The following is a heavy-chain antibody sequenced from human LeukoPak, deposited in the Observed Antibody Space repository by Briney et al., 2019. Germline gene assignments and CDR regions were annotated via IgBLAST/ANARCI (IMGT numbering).Heavy chain of an antibody. D-gene: IGHD6-19*01. J-gene: IGHJ4*02. V-gene: IGHV3-21*01. CDR3: GRAVIAVAGRCFDY. CDR1: GFTFSSYS. CDR2: ISSSSSYI. Sequence: GGSLRLSCAASGFTFSSYSMNWVRQAPGKGLEWVSSISSSSSYIYYADSVKGRFTISRDNAKNSLYLQMNSLRAEDTAVYYCGRAVIAVAGRCFDYWGQGTLVTVSS.